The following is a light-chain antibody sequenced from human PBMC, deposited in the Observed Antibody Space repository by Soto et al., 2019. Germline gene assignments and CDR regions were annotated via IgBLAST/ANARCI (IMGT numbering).Light chain of an antibody. Sequence: ISRTRTSSDVGGYNYVSWYQQHPGKAPKLMIYDVSNRPSGVSNRFSGSKSGNTASLTISGLHAEDEADYYCSSYTSSSTLFVFGTGTKVTVL. CDR3: SSYTSSSTLFV. J-gene: IGLJ1*01. V-gene: IGLV2-14*04. CDR1: SSDVGGYNY. CDR2: DVS.